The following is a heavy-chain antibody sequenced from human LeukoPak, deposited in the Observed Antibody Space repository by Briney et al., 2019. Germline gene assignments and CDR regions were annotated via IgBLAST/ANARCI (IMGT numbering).Heavy chain of an antibody. D-gene: IGHD3-22*01. J-gene: IGHJ4*02. Sequence: GGSLRLSCAASGFTFSNAWMSWVRQAPGKGLEWVGRIKSKTDGGTTDYAAPVKGRFTISRDDSKNTLYLQMNSLRAEDTAVYYCAKDRYFDSSGYYGFEYWGQGTLVTVSS. V-gene: IGHV3-15*01. CDR1: GFTFSNAW. CDR2: IKSKTDGGTT. CDR3: AKDRYFDSSGYYGFEY.